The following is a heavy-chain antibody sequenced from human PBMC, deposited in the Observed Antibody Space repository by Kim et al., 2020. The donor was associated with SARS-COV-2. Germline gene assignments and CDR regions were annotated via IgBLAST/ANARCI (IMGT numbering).Heavy chain of an antibody. J-gene: IGHJ4*02. CDR2: ISYDGNNK. CDR3: ARDPLQGYGDYFDY. CDR1: GLTFSSYA. V-gene: IGHV3-30*04. D-gene: IGHD4-17*01. Sequence: GGSLRLSCAASGLTFSSYAMHWVRQAPGKGLEWVAVISYDGNNKYYADSVKGRFTISRDNSRNTLYLQMNSLRAEDTAVYYCARDPLQGYGDYFDYWGQGTLGTVSS.